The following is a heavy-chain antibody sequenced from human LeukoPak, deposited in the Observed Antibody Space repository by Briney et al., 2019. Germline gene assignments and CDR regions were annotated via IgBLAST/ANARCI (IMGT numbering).Heavy chain of an antibody. D-gene: IGHD5-18*01. Sequence: PGGSLRLSCAASGFTFNSYAMYWVRQAPGKGLEWISGIFGSGGSPHYADSVKGRFTISRDNAKNTLYLQMNSLRAEDTAVYYCAREIVDTEGDYWGQGTLVTVSS. J-gene: IGHJ4*02. CDR2: IFGSGGSP. CDR3: AREIVDTEGDY. CDR1: GFTFNSYA. V-gene: IGHV3-23*01.